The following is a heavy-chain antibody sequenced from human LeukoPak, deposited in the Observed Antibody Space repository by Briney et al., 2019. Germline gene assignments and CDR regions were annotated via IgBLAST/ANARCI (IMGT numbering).Heavy chain of an antibody. V-gene: IGHV1-18*01. CDR3: ARYDDYDILTVAPGYYMDV. CDR2: ISAYNGNT. J-gene: IGHJ6*03. D-gene: IGHD3-9*01. CDR1: GYTFTSYG. Sequence: ASVKVSCKASGYTFTSYGLSWVRQAPGLGGEWMGGISAYNGNTNYAQKLQGRVTMTTDTSTSTAYMELRSLRSDDTAVYYCARYDDYDILTVAPGYYMDVWGKGTTVAVSS.